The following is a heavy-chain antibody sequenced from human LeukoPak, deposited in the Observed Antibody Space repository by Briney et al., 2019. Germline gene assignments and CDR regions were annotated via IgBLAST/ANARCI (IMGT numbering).Heavy chain of an antibody. CDR1: GFTFSAYT. Sequence: GGSLRLSCAASGFTFSAYTIKWVRQAPGKGLEWVSSISSGSTYIHYADSARGRFTISRDNAKNSLYLQMNSLRAEDTAVYYCARDLVATVTPFDYWGQGTLVTVSS. D-gene: IGHD4-17*01. V-gene: IGHV3-21*01. CDR3: ARDLVATVTPFDY. J-gene: IGHJ4*02. CDR2: ISSGSTYI.